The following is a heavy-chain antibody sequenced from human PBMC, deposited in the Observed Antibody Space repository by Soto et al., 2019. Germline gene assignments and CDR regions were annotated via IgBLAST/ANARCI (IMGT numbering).Heavy chain of an antibody. D-gene: IGHD3-22*01. V-gene: IGHV1-3*01. CDR2: INAGNGNT. CDR3: ATPQDYDGCLDS. Sequence: GASVKVSCKASGYTFTSYAMHWVRQAPGQRLEWMGWINAGNGNTRYSQKFQGRLTLTRDTPANTAYLELNSLSSEDTAVYYCATPQDYDGCLDSWGQGTLVTVSS. CDR1: GYTFTSYA. J-gene: IGHJ4*02.